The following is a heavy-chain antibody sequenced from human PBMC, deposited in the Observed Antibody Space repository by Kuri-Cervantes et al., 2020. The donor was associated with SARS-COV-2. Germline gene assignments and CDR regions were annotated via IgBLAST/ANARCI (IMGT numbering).Heavy chain of an antibody. CDR3: AKEGGDRRTPSDY. D-gene: IGHD3-16*01. CDR1: GFTFSSYG. Sequence: GGSLRLSCAASGFTFSSYGMHWVRQAPGKGLEWVAVISYDGSNKYYADSVKGRFTISRDNSKNTLYLQMNSLRAEDTAVNYCAKEGGDRRTPSDYWGQGTLVTVSS. CDR2: ISYDGSNK. J-gene: IGHJ4*02. V-gene: IGHV3-30*18.